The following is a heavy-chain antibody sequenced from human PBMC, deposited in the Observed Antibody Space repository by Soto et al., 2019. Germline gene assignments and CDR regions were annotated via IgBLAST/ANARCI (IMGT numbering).Heavy chain of an antibody. D-gene: IGHD3-9*01. CDR2: IYYSGST. Sequence: QVQLQESGPGLVKPSETLSLTCTVSGGSISSYYWSWIRQPPGKGLEWIGYIYYSGSTNYNPSLKSRGTRSVDTSKNQFSLKLSSVTAADTAGDYCARAHLRYFDWLNYWGQGTLVTVSS. CDR3: ARAHLRYFDWLNY. CDR1: GGSISSYY. V-gene: IGHV4-59*01. J-gene: IGHJ4*02.